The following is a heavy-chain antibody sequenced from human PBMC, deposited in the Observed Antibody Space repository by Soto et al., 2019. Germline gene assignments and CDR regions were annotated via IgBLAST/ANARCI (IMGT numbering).Heavy chain of an antibody. V-gene: IGHV3-11*01. D-gene: IGHD2-15*01. CDR3: ARDVLEAATLDYSYGMDV. Sequence: GGSLRLSCAASGFTFSDYYMSWIRQAPGKGLEWVSYISSSGSTIYYADSVKGRFTISRDNAKNSLYLQMNSLRAEDTAVYYCARDVLEAATLDYSYGMDVWGQGTTVTVSS. CDR2: ISSSGSTI. CDR1: GFTFSDYY. J-gene: IGHJ6*02.